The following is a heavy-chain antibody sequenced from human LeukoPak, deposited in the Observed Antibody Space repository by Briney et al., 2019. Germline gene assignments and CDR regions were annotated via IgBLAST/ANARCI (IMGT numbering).Heavy chain of an antibody. CDR1: GGSISSGDYY. CDR3: ARGPYQLLWFGEPFDY. V-gene: IGHV4-30-4*01. CDR2: IYYSGST. Sequence: PSETLSLTCTVSGGSISSGDYYWSWIRQPPGTGLEWIGYIYYSGSTYYNPSLKSRVTISVDTSKNQFSLKLSFVTAADTAVYYCARGPYQLLWFGEPFDYWGQGTLVTVSS. J-gene: IGHJ4*02. D-gene: IGHD3-10*01.